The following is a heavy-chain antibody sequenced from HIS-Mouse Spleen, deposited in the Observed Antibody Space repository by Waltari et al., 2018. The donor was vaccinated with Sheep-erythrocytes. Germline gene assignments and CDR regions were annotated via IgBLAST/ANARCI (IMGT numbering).Heavy chain of an antibody. Sequence: EVQLVESGGGLVKPGGSLRLSCAASGFAFSSYSINWVRQAPGKGLEWVSSSSRSSSYIYEAEAVKGRFTISRDNAKNSLYLQMNSLRAEDTAVYYCASDTGTDAFDIWGQGTMVTVSS. CDR1: GFAFSSYS. V-gene: IGHV3-21*01. J-gene: IGHJ3*02. CDR3: ASDTGTDAFDI. CDR2: SSRSSSYI. D-gene: IGHD1-1*01.